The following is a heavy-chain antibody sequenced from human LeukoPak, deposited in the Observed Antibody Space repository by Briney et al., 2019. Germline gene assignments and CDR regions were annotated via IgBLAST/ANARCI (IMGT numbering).Heavy chain of an antibody. D-gene: IGHD1-7*01. J-gene: IGHJ3*02. V-gene: IGHV1-46*01. Sequence: ASLKVSCKASGYTFTSYYMHWVRQAPGQGLEWMGIINPSGGSTSYAQKFQGRVTMTRDTSTSTVYMELSSLSYEAALVYYCAREGRNWNYEAFDIWGQGTMVTVSS. CDR3: AREGRNWNYEAFDI. CDR1: GYTFTSYY. CDR2: INPSGGST.